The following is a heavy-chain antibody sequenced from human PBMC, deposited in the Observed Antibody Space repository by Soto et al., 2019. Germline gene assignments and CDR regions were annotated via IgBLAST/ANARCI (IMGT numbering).Heavy chain of an antibody. CDR1: GFTFDDYA. CDR2: ISWNSGSI. J-gene: IGHJ4*02. D-gene: IGHD6-6*01. CDR3: AKDFIEYSSPSFDY. V-gene: IGHV3-9*01. Sequence: EVQLVESGGGLVQPGRSLRLSCAASGFTFDDYAMHWVRQAPGKGLEWVSGISWNSGSIGYADSVKGRFTISRDNAKNSLYLQMNSLRAEGTALYYCAKDFIEYSSPSFDYWGQGTLVTVSS.